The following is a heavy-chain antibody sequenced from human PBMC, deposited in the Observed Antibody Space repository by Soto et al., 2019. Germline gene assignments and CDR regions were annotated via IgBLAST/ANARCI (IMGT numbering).Heavy chain of an antibody. CDR1: GFTFSSYA. Sequence: GGSLRLSCAASGFTFSSYAMSWVRQAPGKGLEWVSAISGSGGSTYYADSAKGRFTISRDNSKNTLYLQMNSLRAEDTAVYYCADPMYDFWSGRSAPDYYYYMDVWDKGTTVTVSS. CDR3: ADPMYDFWSGRSAPDYYYYMDV. CDR2: ISGSGGST. V-gene: IGHV3-23*01. J-gene: IGHJ6*03. D-gene: IGHD3-3*01.